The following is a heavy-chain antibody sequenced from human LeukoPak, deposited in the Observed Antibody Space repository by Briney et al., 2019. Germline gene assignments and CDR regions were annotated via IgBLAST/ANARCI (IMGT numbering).Heavy chain of an antibody. V-gene: IGHV4-30-2*01. CDR1: GGSISSGGYS. CDR3: SRLPYQYTGLFYL. J-gene: IGHJ4*02. CDR2: IYHSGST. D-gene: IGHD5-18*01. Sequence: SETQSLTCAVSGGSISSGGYSWSWIRQPPGKGLEWIGYIYHSGSTYYNPSLKSRVTISVDRSKNQFSLKLSSVTAADTAVYYLSRLPYQYTGLFYLWGQGNLVT.